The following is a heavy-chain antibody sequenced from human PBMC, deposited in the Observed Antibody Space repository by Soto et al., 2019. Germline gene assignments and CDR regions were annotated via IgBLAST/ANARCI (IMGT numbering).Heavy chain of an antibody. D-gene: IGHD6-13*01. J-gene: IGHJ4*02. Sequence: GGSLRLSCAASGFTFSNFAMHWVRQAPGKGLEWVALIWYDGSDKFYSDSVRGRFTISRDNFKNMLYLQMNSLTAEDTAVYYCARVAATGLPWVDYWGQGTLVTVSS. CDR1: GFTFSNFA. CDR2: IWYDGSDK. CDR3: ARVAATGLPWVDY. V-gene: IGHV3-33*01.